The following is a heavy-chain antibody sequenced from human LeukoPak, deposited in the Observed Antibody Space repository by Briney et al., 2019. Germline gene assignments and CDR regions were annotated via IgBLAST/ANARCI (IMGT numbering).Heavy chain of an antibody. J-gene: IGHJ4*02. CDR3: ARNSNQRDGYTNDY. CDR2: ISAYNGNT. Sequence: ASVKVSCKASGYTFTSYGISWVRQAPGQGLEWMGWISAYNGNTNYAQKLQGRVTITADESTSTAYMELSSLRSEDTAVYYCARNSNQRDGYTNDYWGQGTLVTVSS. CDR1: GYTFTSYG. D-gene: IGHD5-24*01. V-gene: IGHV1-18*01.